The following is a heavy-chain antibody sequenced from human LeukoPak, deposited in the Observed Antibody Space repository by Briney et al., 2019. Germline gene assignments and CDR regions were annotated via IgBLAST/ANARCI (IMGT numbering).Heavy chain of an antibody. Sequence: SETLSLTCTVSGGSISSSSYYWGWIRQPPGKGLEWIGSIYDSGSTYYNPSLKSRVTISVDTSKNQFSLKLSSVTAAVTAVYYCARRFSDYGDLYYLDYWGQGTLVTVSS. CDR3: ARRFSDYGDLYYLDY. J-gene: IGHJ4*02. CDR1: GGSISSSSYY. D-gene: IGHD4-17*01. V-gene: IGHV4-39*01. CDR2: IYDSGST.